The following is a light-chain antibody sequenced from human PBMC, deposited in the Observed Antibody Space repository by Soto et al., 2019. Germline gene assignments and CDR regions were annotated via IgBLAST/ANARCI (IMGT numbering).Light chain of an antibody. CDR1: RSVRSN. J-gene: IGKJ4*01. V-gene: IGKV3-15*01. Sequence: EIAMTQAPGSLSVSPGEIATLSWRASRSVRSNSPCSQPKPGQAPRLLIYGASTRATSIPARFSGSGSGTDFSPTLSSLQSEDFAVYYCLKYHHWPLTFGGGTKV. CDR3: LKYHHWPLT. CDR2: GAS.